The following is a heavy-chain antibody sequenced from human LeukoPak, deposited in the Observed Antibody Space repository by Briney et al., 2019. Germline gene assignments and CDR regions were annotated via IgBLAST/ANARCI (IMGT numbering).Heavy chain of an antibody. D-gene: IGHD2-15*01. CDR3: AKDRVVVVAATTGDY. Sequence: GGCLRVSCAASVFTFCIYAMRWVRQALGKGLEWGSDISGSGGSTYYADSVRGRFTISRDNPKNTLYLQMNSLRAEDTAVYYCAKDRVVVVAATTGDYWGQGTLVTVSS. V-gene: IGHV3-23*01. CDR1: VFTFCIYA. J-gene: IGHJ4*02. CDR2: ISGSGGST.